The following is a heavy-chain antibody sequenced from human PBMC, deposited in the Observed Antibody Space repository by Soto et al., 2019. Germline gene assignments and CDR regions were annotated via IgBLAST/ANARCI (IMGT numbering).Heavy chain of an antibody. D-gene: IGHD3-22*01. Sequence: QVQLVQSGAEVKKPGASVKVSCKASGYTFTSYDINWVRQAPGQGLEWMGWMNPNSGNTGYAQKFQGRGTMTRNTAISTAYMELSSLRSEDTAVYYCARFDGYDRAAFDIWGQWTMVTVSS. V-gene: IGHV1-8*01. CDR2: MNPNSGNT. CDR3: ARFDGYDRAAFDI. J-gene: IGHJ3*02. CDR1: GYTFTSYD.